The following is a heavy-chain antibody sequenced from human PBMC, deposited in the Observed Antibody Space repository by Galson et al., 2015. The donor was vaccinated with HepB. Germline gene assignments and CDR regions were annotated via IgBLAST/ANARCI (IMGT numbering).Heavy chain of an antibody. CDR3: ARIVAAAGPDAFDI. V-gene: IGHV3-33*01. CDR2: IWYDGSNK. D-gene: IGHD6-13*01. CDR1: GFTFSSYG. Sequence: SLRLSCAAYGFTFSSYGMHWVRQAPGKGLEWVAVIWYDGSNKYYADSVKGRFTISRDNSKNTLYLQMNSPRAEDTAVYYCARIVAAAGPDAFDIWGQGTMVTVSS. J-gene: IGHJ3*02.